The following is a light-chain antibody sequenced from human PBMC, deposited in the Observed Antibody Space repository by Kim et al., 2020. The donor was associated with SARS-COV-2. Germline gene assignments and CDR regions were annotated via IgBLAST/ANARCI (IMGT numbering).Light chain of an antibody. CDR2: YDS. J-gene: IGLJ3*02. V-gene: IGLV3-21*04. CDR3: QVWDSSSDHRV. Sequence: PGKTARITCGGNNIGSKSVHWYQQKPGQAPVLVIYYDSDRPSGIPERFSGSNSGNTATLTISRVEAGDEADYYCQVWDSSSDHRVFGGRTQLTVL. CDR1: NIGSKS.